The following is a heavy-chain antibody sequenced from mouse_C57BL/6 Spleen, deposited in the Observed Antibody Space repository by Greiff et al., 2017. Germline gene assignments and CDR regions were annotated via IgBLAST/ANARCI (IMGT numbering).Heavy chain of an antibody. J-gene: IGHJ2*01. CDR1: GYTFTSYT. D-gene: IGHD3-1*01. V-gene: IGHV1-4*01. Sequence: VQLVESGAELARPGASVKMSCKASGYTFTSYTMHWVKQRPGQGLEWIGYINPSSGYTKYNQKFKDKATLTADKSSSTAYMQLSSLTSEDSAVYYCARLGTGYFDYWGQGTTLTVSS. CDR3: ARLGTGYFDY. CDR2: INPSSGYT.